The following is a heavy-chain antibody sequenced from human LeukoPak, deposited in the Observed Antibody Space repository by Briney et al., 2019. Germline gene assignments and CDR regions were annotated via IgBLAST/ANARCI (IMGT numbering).Heavy chain of an antibody. V-gene: IGHV3-11*01. J-gene: IGHJ6*02. Sequence: GGSLRLSCAASGFTFSDYYMSWIRQAPGKGLEWVSYISSSGSTIYYADSAKGRFTISRDNAKNSLYLQMNSLRAEDTAVYYCARDSRSGSYRRRHYYYYYGMDVWGQGTTVTVSS. CDR3: ARDSRSGSYRRRHYYYYYGMDV. CDR2: ISSSGSTI. CDR1: GFTFSDYY. D-gene: IGHD3-10*01.